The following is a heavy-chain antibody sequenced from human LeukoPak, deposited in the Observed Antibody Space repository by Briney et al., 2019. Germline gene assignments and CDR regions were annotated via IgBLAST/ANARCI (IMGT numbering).Heavy chain of an antibody. CDR2: FETAGTT. V-gene: IGHV3-23*01. D-gene: IGHD3-16*01. CDR1: GFTFSDYA. Sequence: PGGSLRLSCAVSGFTFSDYAMSWVRQAPGRGLEWVSAFETAGTTYYADSVKGRFAISRDDSKNTLYLQMNSLRAEDTATYYCAIAPKWGSHKGYFDYWGQGTLVTVSS. CDR3: AIAPKWGSHKGYFDY. J-gene: IGHJ4*02.